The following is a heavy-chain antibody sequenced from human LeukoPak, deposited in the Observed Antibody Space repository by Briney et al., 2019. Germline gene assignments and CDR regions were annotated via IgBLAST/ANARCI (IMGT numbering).Heavy chain of an antibody. Sequence: SETLSLTRTVSGYSISSGYYWGWIRQPPGKGLEWIGYIYHSGSTYYNPSLKSRVTISVDRSKNQFSLKLSSVTAADTAVYYCARMDTAMVSSFDYWGQGTLVTVSS. J-gene: IGHJ4*02. CDR2: IYHSGST. CDR3: ARMDTAMVSSFDY. CDR1: GYSISSGYY. D-gene: IGHD5-18*01. V-gene: IGHV4-38-2*02.